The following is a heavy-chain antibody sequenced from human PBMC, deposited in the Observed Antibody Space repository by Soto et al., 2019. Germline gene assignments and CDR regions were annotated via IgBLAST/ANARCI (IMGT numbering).Heavy chain of an antibody. D-gene: IGHD6-19*01. CDR2: ISYDGSNK. CDR1: GFTFSSYG. V-gene: IGHV3-30*18. J-gene: IGHJ4*02. Sequence: QVQLVESGGGVVQPGRSLRLSCAASGFTFSSYGMHWVRQAPGKGLEWVAVISYDGSNKYYADSVKGRFTISRDNSKNTLYLQMNSLRAEDTAVYYCAKDGSGWYRRGYFDYWGQGTLVTVSS. CDR3: AKDGSGWYRRGYFDY.